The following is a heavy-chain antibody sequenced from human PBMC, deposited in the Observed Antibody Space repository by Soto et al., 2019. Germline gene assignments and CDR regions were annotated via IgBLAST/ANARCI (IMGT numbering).Heavy chain of an antibody. J-gene: IGHJ4*02. V-gene: IGHV3-21*01. CDR3: GRYDSSGSDDY. CDR1: GFTFSSYS. CDR2: ISSSSIYI. D-gene: IGHD3-22*01. Sequence: EVQLVESGGGLVKPGGSLRLSCAASGFTFSSYSMNWVRQAPGKGLEWVSSISSSSIYIYYADSVKGRFTISRDNAKNSLDLQMNSLRAEDTAVYYCGRYDSSGSDDYWGQGTLVTVSS.